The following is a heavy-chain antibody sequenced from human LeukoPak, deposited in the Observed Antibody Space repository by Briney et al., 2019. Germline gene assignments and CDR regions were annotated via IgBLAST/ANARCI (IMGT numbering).Heavy chain of an antibody. Sequence: PGRSLRLSCAASGFTFDDYAMHWVRQAPGKGLEWVSGISWNSGSIGYADSVKGRFTISRDNAKNSLYLQMNSLRAEDTAVYYCAAGWDGDYGNYWGQGTLVTVSS. CDR2: ISWNSGSI. V-gene: IGHV3-9*01. CDR3: AAGWDGDYGNY. D-gene: IGHD4-17*01. CDR1: GFTFDDYA. J-gene: IGHJ4*02.